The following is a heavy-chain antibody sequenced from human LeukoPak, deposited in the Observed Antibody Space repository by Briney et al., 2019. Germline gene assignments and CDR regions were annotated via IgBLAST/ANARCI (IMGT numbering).Heavy chain of an antibody. CDR3: ASEPATTDGGDAFDI. V-gene: IGHV4-39*07. J-gene: IGHJ3*02. Sequence: PSETLSLTCTVSGVSISSSNSYWGWIRQPPGKGLEWIGSIYYSGNTYYNASLKSQVSISIDTSKNQYSLRLTSVTAADTAVYYCASEPATTDGGDAFDIWGQGTMVTVSS. CDR1: GVSISSSNSY. CDR2: IYYSGNT. D-gene: IGHD1-26*01.